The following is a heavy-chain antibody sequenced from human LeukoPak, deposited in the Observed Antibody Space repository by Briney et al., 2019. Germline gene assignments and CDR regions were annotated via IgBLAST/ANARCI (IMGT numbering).Heavy chain of an antibody. D-gene: IGHD5-18*01. CDR3: TKRTRGYNYGPSDY. CDR2: ISGSGSTT. Sequence: GGSLRLSCAASEFSFSGYAMSWVRQAPGKGLEWVSTISGSGSTTWYADSVKGRFTISRDNSKSTLYQQMNSLRAEDTAVYYCTKRTRGYNYGPSDYWGQGTLVTVSS. J-gene: IGHJ4*02. CDR1: EFSFSGYA. V-gene: IGHV3-23*01.